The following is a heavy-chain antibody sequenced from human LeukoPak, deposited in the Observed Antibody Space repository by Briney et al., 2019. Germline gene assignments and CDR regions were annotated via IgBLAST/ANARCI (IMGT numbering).Heavy chain of an antibody. CDR2: IRSKANSYAT. Sequence: PGGSLRLSCAASGFTFSGSAMHWVRQASGKGLEWVGRIRSKANSYATACAASVKGRFTISRDDSKNTAYLQMNRLKTEDTAVYYCTITDILTGYYTSSSYYYYMDVWGKGTTVTISS. CDR3: TITDILTGYYTSSSYYYYMDV. CDR1: GFTFSGSA. V-gene: IGHV3-73*01. J-gene: IGHJ6*03. D-gene: IGHD3-9*01.